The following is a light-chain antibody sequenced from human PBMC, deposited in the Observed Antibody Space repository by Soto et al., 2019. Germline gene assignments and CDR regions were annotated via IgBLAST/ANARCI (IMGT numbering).Light chain of an antibody. CDR1: QSVLYSSNNKNY. V-gene: IGKV4-1*01. CDR3: QQYYSTPLT. J-gene: IGKJ4*01. CDR2: WAS. Sequence: DIVMTQSPDSLAVSLGERATINCNSSQSVLYSSNNKNYLAWYPQKPGQPPKLLIYWASTRESGVPDRFSGSGSGTDFTLTISSLQAEDVAVYYCQQYYSTPLTCGGGTKVDIK.